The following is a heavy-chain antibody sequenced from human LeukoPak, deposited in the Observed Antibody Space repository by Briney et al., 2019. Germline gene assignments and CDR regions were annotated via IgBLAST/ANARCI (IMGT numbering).Heavy chain of an antibody. CDR2: ISSDGITT. Sequence: GGSLRLSCSASGFTFSSYAMHWVRQAPGKGLEYVSAISSDGITTYHADSVKGRFTISRDNSKNTLYLQMSSLRAEDTALYYCVRGKYSGSDSPFDYWGQGTLVTVSS. D-gene: IGHD5-12*01. J-gene: IGHJ4*02. V-gene: IGHV3-64D*06. CDR3: VRGKYSGSDSPFDY. CDR1: GFTFSSYA.